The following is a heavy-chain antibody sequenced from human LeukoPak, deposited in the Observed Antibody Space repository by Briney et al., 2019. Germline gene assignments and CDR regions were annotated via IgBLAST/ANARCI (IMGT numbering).Heavy chain of an antibody. Sequence: PSETLSLTCSVSGGSISSYYWSWIRQPPGKGLEWIGYIYYSESTNYNPSLKSRVTISVDTSKNQFSLNLNSVTAADTAVYYCARMKRMVRGTSGLDYWGQGTLVTVSS. D-gene: IGHD3-10*01. CDR2: IYYSEST. J-gene: IGHJ4*02. CDR3: ARMKRMVRGTSGLDY. CDR1: GGSISSYY. V-gene: IGHV4-59*01.